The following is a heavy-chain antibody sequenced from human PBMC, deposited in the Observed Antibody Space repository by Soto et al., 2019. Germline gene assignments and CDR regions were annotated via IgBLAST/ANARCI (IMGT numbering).Heavy chain of an antibody. CDR3: ARGLAVAYSPALL. CDR1: GYTFTSYY. CDR2: INPGGGIT. J-gene: IGHJ4*02. D-gene: IGHD6-19*01. Sequence: QVQLEQSGAEVKNPGASVKVSCKASGYTFTSYYMHWVRQAPGQGFEWMGVINPGGGITSYAENLHGRVTMTRHTSTSTAYMELSSLRPEDTAIYYCARGLAVAYSPALLWGQGTLLSVYS. V-gene: IGHV1-46*01.